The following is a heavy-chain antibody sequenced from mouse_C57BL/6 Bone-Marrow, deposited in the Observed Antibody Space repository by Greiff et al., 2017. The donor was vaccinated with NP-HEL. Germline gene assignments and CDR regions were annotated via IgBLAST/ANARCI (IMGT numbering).Heavy chain of an antibody. V-gene: IGHV7-1*01. CDR2: SRNKANDYTT. D-gene: IGHD2-4*01. CDR3: ARDVDDYDGAMDY. Sequence: EVKVVESGGGLVQSGRSLRLSCATSGFTFSAFYMEWVRQAPGKGLEWIAASRNKANDYTTGYSASVKGRFIVSRDTSPSILYLQMNALRAEDTAIYYCARDVDDYDGAMDYWGQGTSVTVSS. J-gene: IGHJ4*01. CDR1: GFTFSAFY.